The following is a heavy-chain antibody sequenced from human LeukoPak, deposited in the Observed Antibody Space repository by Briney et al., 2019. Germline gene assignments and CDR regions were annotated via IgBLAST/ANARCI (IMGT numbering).Heavy chain of an antibody. CDR3: ARESDYGDHGSFDY. Sequence: SETLSLTCAVYGGSFSGYYWSWTRQPPGKGLEWIGEINHSGSTNYNPSLKSRVTISVDTSKNQFSLKLSSVTAADTAVYYCARESDYGDHGSFDYWGQGTLVTVSS. CDR1: GGSFSGYY. J-gene: IGHJ4*02. V-gene: IGHV4-34*01. D-gene: IGHD4-17*01. CDR2: INHSGST.